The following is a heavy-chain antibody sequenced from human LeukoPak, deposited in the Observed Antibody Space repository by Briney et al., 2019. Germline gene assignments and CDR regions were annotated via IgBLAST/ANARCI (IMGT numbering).Heavy chain of an antibody. CDR3: ARGRSAYAWDY. CDR1: GFTFSSYA. V-gene: IGHV3-23*01. D-gene: IGHD5-12*01. Sequence: GGSLRLSCAASGFTFSSYAMSWVRQAPGKGLEWVSAISGSGGSTYYADSVEGRFTISRDNAKNTLYLQMSNLRAEDTAVYYCARGRSAYAWDYWGQGTLVTVSS. CDR2: ISGSGGST. J-gene: IGHJ4*02.